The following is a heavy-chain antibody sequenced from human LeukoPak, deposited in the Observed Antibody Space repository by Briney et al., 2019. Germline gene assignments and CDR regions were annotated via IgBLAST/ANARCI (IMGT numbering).Heavy chain of an antibody. CDR1: RFTFSDYG. CDR3: AKDSRTGSPRAFDS. CDR2: IWYDGSKK. V-gene: IGHV3-33*06. J-gene: IGHJ4*02. D-gene: IGHD1-26*01. Sequence: GGSLRVSCAASRFTFSDYGIHWVRQAPGQGLEGVALIWYDGSKKYYADSVKGRFTISRATSKTTLYLQMNSLRAEDTVLYSCAKDSRTGSPRAFDSWGQGPLVIVSS.